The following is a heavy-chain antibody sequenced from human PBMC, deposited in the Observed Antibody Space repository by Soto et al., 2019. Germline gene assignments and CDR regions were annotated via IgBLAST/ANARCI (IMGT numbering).Heavy chain of an antibody. D-gene: IGHD6-13*01. CDR2: ISWNSGSI. CDR1: GFTFDDYA. J-gene: IGHJ6*02. CDR3: AKDMLNWGAAPSYSSSWHPHYYYGMDV. V-gene: IGHV3-9*01. Sequence: EVQLVESGGGLVQPGRSLRLSCAASGFTFDDYAMHWVRQAPGKGLEWVSGISWNSGSIGYADSVKGRFTISRDNAKNSLYLQMNSLRAEDTALYYCAKDMLNWGAAPSYSSSWHPHYYYGMDVWGQGTTVTVSS.